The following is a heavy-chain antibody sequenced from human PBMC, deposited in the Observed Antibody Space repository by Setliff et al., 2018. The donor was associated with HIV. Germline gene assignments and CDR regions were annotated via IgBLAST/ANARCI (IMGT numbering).Heavy chain of an antibody. Sequence: ASVKVSCKPSGYTFTNYGISWVRQAPGQGLEWMGRISAYNGNTDHAQRLQGRVTMTTDTSTRTAYMELRSLRSDDTAVYYCARAAVAGPWRKLDYWGQGTLVTVSS. CDR2: ISAYNGNT. CDR1: GYTFTNYG. J-gene: IGHJ4*02. CDR3: ARAAVAGPWRKLDY. D-gene: IGHD6-19*01. V-gene: IGHV1-18*01.